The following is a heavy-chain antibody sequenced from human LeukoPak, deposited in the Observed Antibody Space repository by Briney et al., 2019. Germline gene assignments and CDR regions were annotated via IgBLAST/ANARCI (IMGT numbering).Heavy chain of an antibody. CDR1: GGSFSGYY. V-gene: IGHV4-34*01. CDR3: ARGYRRYSSAGGAPHWYFDL. Sequence: SETLSLTCAVYGGSFSGYYWSWIRQPPGKGLEWIGEINHSGSTNYNPSLKSRVTISVDTSKNQFSLKLSSVTAADTAVYYCARGYRRYSSAGGAPHWYFDLWGRGTLVTVSS. J-gene: IGHJ2*01. CDR2: INHSGST. D-gene: IGHD6-19*01.